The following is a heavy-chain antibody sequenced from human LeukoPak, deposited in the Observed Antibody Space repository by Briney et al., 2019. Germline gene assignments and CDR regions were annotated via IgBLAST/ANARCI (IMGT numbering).Heavy chain of an antibody. CDR1: GYTFTTYY. V-gene: IGHV1-46*01. Sequence: GASVKVSCKASGYTFTTYYMHWVRQAPGQGLEWMGIINPSGGSTSCAQKFQGRVTITRDTSASTAYMELSSLRSEDTAVYYCAREDGPRVYFDYWGQGTLVTVSS. CDR3: AREDGPRVYFDY. CDR2: INPSGGST. D-gene: IGHD2-8*01. J-gene: IGHJ4*02.